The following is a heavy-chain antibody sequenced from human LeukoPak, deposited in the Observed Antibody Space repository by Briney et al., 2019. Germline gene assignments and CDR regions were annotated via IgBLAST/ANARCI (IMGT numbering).Heavy chain of an antibody. V-gene: IGHV4-38-2*02. D-gene: IGHD3-22*01. CDR3: AREWSYYDSSGRADAFDI. Sequence: SETLSLTCTVSGYSISSGYYWGWIRQPPGKGLEWIGSIYHSGSTYYNPSLKSRVTISVDTSKNQFSLKLSSVTAADTAVYYCAREWSYYDSSGRADAFDIWGQGTMVTVSS. J-gene: IGHJ3*02. CDR1: GYSISSGYY. CDR2: IYHSGST.